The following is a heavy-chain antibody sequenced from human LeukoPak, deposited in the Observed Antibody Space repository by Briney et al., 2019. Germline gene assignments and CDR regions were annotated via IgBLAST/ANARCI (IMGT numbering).Heavy chain of an antibody. CDR2: IYYSGST. D-gene: IGHD6-19*01. V-gene: IGHV4-39*01. CDR3: ARHSQVRGGWRLVWFDP. J-gene: IGHJ5*02. CDR1: GGSISSSSYY. Sequence: SETLSLTCTVSGGSISSSSYYWGWIRQPPGKGLEWIGSIYYSGSTYYNPSLKSRVTISVDTSKNQFSLKLSSVTAADTAVYYCARHSQVRGGWRLVWFDPWGQGTLVTVSS.